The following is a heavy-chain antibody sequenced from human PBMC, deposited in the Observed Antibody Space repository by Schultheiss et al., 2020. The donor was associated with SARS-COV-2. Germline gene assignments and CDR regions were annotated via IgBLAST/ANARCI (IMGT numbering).Heavy chain of an antibody. CDR3: ARDRMVYASRANYYYYYMDV. CDR2: ISSSSSTI. CDR1: GFTFSSYS. V-gene: IGHV3-48*01. Sequence: GGSLRLSCAASGFTFSSYSMNWVRQAPGKGLEWVSYISSSSSTIYYADSVKGRFTISRHNSKNTLYLQMNSLRAEDTAVYYCARDRMVYASRANYYYYYMDVWGKGTTVTVSS. J-gene: IGHJ6*03. D-gene: IGHD2-8*01.